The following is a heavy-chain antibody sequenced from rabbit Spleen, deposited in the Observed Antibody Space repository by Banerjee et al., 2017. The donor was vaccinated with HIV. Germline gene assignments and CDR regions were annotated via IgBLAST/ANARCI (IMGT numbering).Heavy chain of an antibody. Sequence: QQLVESGGGLVQPGASLTLTCTASGFSFSNRYYMCWVRQAPGKGLEWIACIDTSDGDTDYANWPKGRFTISKTSSTTVTLQMTSLTAADTATYFCARNYVNAFDPWGPGTLVTVS. CDR1: GFSFSNRYY. CDR3: ARNYVNAFDP. CDR2: IDTSDGDT. D-gene: IGHD1-1*01. J-gene: IGHJ2*01. V-gene: IGHV1S40*01.